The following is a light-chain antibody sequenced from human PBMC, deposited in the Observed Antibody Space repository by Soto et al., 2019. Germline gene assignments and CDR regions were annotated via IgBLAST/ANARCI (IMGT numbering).Light chain of an antibody. CDR1: QGISSA. CDR3: QQSYSTPRT. CDR2: AAS. Sequence: GDRVTITCRASQGISSAVACYQQRPGKAPTLLIYAASTLQSGVPSRFSGSGFGTDFTLTISSLQPEDFATYYCQQSYSTPRTFGPGTKVDIK. V-gene: IGKV1-39*01. J-gene: IGKJ3*01.